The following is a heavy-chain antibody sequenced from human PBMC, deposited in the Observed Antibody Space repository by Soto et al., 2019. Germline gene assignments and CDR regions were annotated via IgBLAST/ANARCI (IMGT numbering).Heavy chain of an antibody. D-gene: IGHD6-13*01. J-gene: IGHJ6*02. CDR3: ARENSSSWYSYYYYGMDV. V-gene: IGHV1-69*13. Sequence: SVKVSCKASGGTFSSYAISWVRQAPGQGLEWMGGIIPIFGTANYAQKFQGRVTITADESTSTAYMELSSLRSEDTAVYYCARENSSSWYSYYYYGMDVWGQGTTVTVSS. CDR2: IIPIFGTA. CDR1: GGTFSSYA.